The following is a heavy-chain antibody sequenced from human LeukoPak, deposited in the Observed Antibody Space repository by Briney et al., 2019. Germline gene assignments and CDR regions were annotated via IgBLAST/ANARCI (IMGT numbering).Heavy chain of an antibody. CDR2: ISSTATYT. D-gene: IGHD6-19*01. CDR1: GFTFNTYN. V-gene: IGHV3-21*01. J-gene: IGHJ6*02. Sequence: GMSLRLSCAASGFTFNTYNLNWVRQAPGKGLEWVSSISSTATYTYYPDSVKGRFTISRDSAKNSLYLQMNSLRAEDTAVYFCARDGAVAGSNYYGMDVWGQGTPVTVSS. CDR3: ARDGAVAGSNYYGMDV.